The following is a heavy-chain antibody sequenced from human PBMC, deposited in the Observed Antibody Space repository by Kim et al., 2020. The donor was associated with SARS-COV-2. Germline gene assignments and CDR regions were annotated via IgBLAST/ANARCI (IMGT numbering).Heavy chain of an antibody. J-gene: IGHJ4*02. CDR3: ARDSSSWIDY. D-gene: IGHD6-13*01. CDR2: T. Sequence: TNSNPALKSRVTISVDTSKNQFSLKLSSVTAADTAVYYCARDSSSWIDYWGQGTLVTVSS. V-gene: IGHV4-59*01.